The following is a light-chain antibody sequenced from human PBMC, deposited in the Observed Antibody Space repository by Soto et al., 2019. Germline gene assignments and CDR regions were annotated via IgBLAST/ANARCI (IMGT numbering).Light chain of an antibody. CDR3: QQYNNWPPWT. J-gene: IGKJ1*01. Sequence: EIVMTQSPATLSVSPGERATLSCRASQSVSSNLAWYQQKPGQAPRLLIYGASTRATGIPARFSGSGSGTEFTHTISSLQSEDFADYYCQQYNNWPPWTFGQGTKVEIK. CDR2: GAS. V-gene: IGKV3-15*01. CDR1: QSVSSN.